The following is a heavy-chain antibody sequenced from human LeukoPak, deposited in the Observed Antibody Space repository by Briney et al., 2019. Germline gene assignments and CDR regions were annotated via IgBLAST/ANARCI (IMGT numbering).Heavy chain of an antibody. V-gene: IGHV3-53*01. CDR1: GFTVGSNY. D-gene: IGHD2-2*01. J-gene: IGHJ6*03. Sequence: GSLRLSCAASGFTVGSNYMTWVRQAPGKGLEWVALIYGDDYTFYADSVEGRFTVSRDRSKNTVYLRLNSLRPEDTAVYFCARGPSLVPATIYYHYMDVWGTGTTVTVSS. CDR3: ARGPSLVPATIYYHYMDV. CDR2: IYGDDYT.